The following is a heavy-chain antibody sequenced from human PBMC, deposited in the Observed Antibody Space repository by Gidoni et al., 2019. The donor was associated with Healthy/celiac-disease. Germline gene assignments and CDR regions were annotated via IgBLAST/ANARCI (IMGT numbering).Heavy chain of an antibody. V-gene: IGHV1-8*01. CDR1: GYTFTSYD. Sequence: QVQLVQSGAEVKKPGVSVKVSCRASGYTFTSYDINWVRQATGKGLEWMGWMNPNSGNTGYAQKFQGRVTMTRNTSISTAYMELSSLRSEDTAVYYCARGVFFYYDSSGYYYPDYWGQGTLVTVSS. D-gene: IGHD3-22*01. J-gene: IGHJ4*02. CDR2: MNPNSGNT. CDR3: ARGVFFYYDSSGYYYPDY.